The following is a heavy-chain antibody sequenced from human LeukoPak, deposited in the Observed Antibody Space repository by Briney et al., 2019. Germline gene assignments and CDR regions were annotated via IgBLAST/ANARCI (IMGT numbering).Heavy chain of an antibody. CDR2: INHNGNVN. CDR3: ARYGSFPNYGMDV. CDR1: GFTFSSYW. J-gene: IGHJ6*02. D-gene: IGHD4-17*01. V-gene: IGHV3-7*03. Sequence: PGGSLRLSCAASGFTFSSYWMNWARQAPGKGLEWVASINHNGNVNYYVDSVKGRFTISRDNAKNSLYLQMSNLRAEDTAVYYCARYGSFPNYGMDVWGQGTTVTVSS.